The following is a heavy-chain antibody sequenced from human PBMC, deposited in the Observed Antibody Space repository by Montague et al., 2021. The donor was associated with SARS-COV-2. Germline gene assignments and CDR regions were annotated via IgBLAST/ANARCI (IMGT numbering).Heavy chain of an antibody. D-gene: IGHD2-8*02. CDR3: ARGQQGVNMVLVVICFYYYMDV. J-gene: IGHJ6*03. CDR2: INQSGDI. V-gene: IGHV4-34*01. Sequence: SETLSLTCAVSGGSFSGNYWSWVRQPPGEGLQWIGEINQSGDINYNPSLKSRVTISVDTSRNQFSLKLTSVTAADTAVYFCARGQQGVNMVLVVICFYYYMDVWGKGTTVTVSS. CDR1: GGSFSGNY.